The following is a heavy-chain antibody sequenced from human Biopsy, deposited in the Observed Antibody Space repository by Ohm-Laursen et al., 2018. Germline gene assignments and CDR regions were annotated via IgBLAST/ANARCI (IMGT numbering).Heavy chain of an antibody. V-gene: IGHV3-7*01. CDR2: IKQDGSEK. CDR3: ARPKSRRALDV. D-gene: IGHD2-2*01. J-gene: IGHJ3*01. CDR1: GFTFADYW. Sequence: SLRLSCAASGFTFADYWMNWVRRAPGKGLKWVANIKQDGSEKNYVDSVKGRFTITRDNANNSLYLQMNSLRVEDTAVYYCARPKSRRALDVWGQGTMVTVSS.